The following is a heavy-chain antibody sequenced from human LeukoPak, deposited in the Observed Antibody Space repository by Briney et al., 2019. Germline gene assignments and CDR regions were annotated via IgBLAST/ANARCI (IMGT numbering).Heavy chain of an antibody. J-gene: IGHJ3*02. CDR2: IYYSGST. CDR3: ARHQRGNSDAFDI. V-gene: IGHV4-59*01. CDR1: GGSISSYY. D-gene: IGHD4-23*01. Sequence: PSETLFLTCTVSGGSISSYYWSWIRQPPGKGLEWIGYIYYSGSTNYNPSLKSRVTISVDTSKNQFSLKLRSVTAADTAVYYCARHQRGNSDAFDIWGQGTMVTVSS.